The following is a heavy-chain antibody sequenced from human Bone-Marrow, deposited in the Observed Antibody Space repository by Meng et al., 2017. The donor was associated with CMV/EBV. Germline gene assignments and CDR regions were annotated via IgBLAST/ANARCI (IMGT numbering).Heavy chain of an antibody. V-gene: IGHV4-30-4*08. CDR2: IYYSGST. Sequence: SETLSLTCTVSGGSISSGDYYWSWIRQLPGKGLEWIGYIYYSGSTYYNPSLKSRVTISVDTSKNQFSLKLSSVTAADTAVYYCARLLYYDFWSGYYTRPGWFDPWGQGTLVTVSS. CDR3: ARLLYYDFWSGYYTRPGWFDP. CDR1: GGSISSGDYY. J-gene: IGHJ5*02. D-gene: IGHD3-3*01.